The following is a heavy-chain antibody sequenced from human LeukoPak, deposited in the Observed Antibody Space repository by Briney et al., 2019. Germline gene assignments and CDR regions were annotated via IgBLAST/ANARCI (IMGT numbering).Heavy chain of an antibody. Sequence: ASVKVSCKASGGTFSSYAISWVRQAPGQGLEWMGGIIPIFGTANYAQKFQGRVTITADESTSTAYMELSSLRSEDTAVYYCARPMTTVTRGYYYSGMDVWGQGTTVTVSS. CDR3: ARPMTTVTRGYYYSGMDV. V-gene: IGHV1-69*13. J-gene: IGHJ6*02. CDR2: IIPIFGTA. D-gene: IGHD4-11*01. CDR1: GGTFSSYA.